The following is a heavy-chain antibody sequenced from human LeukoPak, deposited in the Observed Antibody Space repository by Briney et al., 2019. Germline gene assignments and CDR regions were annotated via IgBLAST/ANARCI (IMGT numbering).Heavy chain of an antibody. CDR2: IFYTGKT. CDR1: GGTVYTSDYY. Sequence: SETLSLTCTVSGGTVYTSDYYWGWVRQPPGKGPEWIGDIFYTGKTNYNPSLKSRVSISIDTSKNQFSLKLTSVTAADTAVYYCARVFDSWGQGTLVTVSS. J-gene: IGHJ4*02. V-gene: IGHV4-39*07. CDR3: ARVFDS.